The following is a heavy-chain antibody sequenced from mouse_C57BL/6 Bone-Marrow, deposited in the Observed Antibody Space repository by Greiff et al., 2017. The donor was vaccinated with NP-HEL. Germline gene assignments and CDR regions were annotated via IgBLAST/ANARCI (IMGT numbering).Heavy chain of an antibody. V-gene: IGHV1-52*01. CDR2: IDPSDSET. CDR3: ARWGIYYYGSSYDYFDY. CDR1: GYTFTSYW. Sequence: QVQLQQPGAELVRPGSSVKLSCKASGYTFTSYWMHWVKQRPIQGLEWIGNIDPSDSETHYNQKFKDKATLTVDKSSSTAYMQLSSLTSEDSAVYYCARWGIYYYGSSYDYFDYWGQGTTLTVSS. J-gene: IGHJ2*01. D-gene: IGHD1-1*01.